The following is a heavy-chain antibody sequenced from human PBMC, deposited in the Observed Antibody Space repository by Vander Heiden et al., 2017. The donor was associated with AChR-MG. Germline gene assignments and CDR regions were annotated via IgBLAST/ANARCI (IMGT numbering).Heavy chain of an antibody. CDR1: GFTLSSYS. Sequence: EVQLVESGGGLVQPGGPLSLSCAASGFTLSSYSMTWVRQAPGQGLEWVSDISSSSSSIYYADSVKGRFTISRDNAKNSLYLQMNSLRAEDTAMYYCARYKGEAPRGAFDISGQGTVVAVSS. CDR2: ISSSSSSI. D-gene: IGHD1-20*01. CDR3: ARYKGEAPRGAFDI. J-gene: IGHJ3*02. V-gene: IGHV3-48*01.